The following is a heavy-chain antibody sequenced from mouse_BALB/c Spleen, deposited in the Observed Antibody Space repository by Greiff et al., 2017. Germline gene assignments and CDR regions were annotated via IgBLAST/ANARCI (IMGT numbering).Heavy chain of an antibody. CDR2: IDPETGGT. CDR1: GYTFTDYE. V-gene: IGHV1-15*01. J-gene: IGHJ2*01. Sequence: ESGAELVRPGASVTLSCKASGYTFTDYEMHWVKQTPVHGLEWIGAIDPETGGTAYNQKFKGKATLTADKSSSTAYMELRSLTSEDSAVYYCTRNYRNFDYWGQGTTLTVSS. CDR3: TRNYRNFDY. D-gene: IGHD2-14*01.